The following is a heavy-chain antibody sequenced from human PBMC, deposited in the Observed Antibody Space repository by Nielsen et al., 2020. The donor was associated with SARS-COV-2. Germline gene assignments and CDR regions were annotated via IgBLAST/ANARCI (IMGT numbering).Heavy chain of an antibody. Sequence: GGSLRLSCAASGFTLDDYAMHWLRQAPGKGLEWVSVISGDGDTTYYADSVRGRFTISRDNSKNSLYLQMNSLRTEDTALFYCAKDIGKLFPVFGVVPTYYNYGMDVWGQGTTVTVSS. D-gene: IGHD3-3*01. V-gene: IGHV3-43*02. CDR2: ISGDGDTT. CDR3: AKDIGKLFPVFGVVPTYYNYGMDV. CDR1: GFTLDDYA. J-gene: IGHJ6*02.